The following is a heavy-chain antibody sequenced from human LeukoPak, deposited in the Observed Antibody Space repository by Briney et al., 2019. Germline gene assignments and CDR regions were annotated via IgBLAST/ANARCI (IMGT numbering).Heavy chain of an antibody. Sequence: PSETLSLTCAVYGGSFSGYYWSWIRKPPGKGLEWIGEINHSGSTNYNPSLKSRVTISVDTSKNQFSLKLSSVTAAGTAVYYCALGEEDAFDIWGQGTMVTVSS. V-gene: IGHV4-34*01. CDR1: GGSFSGYY. J-gene: IGHJ3*02. CDR2: INHSGST. CDR3: ALGEEDAFDI.